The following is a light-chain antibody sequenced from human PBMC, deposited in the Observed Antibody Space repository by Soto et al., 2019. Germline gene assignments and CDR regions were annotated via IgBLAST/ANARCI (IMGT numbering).Light chain of an antibody. V-gene: IGKV1-5*01. CDR2: DDS. CDR3: QHYGGLYT. J-gene: IGKJ2*01. CDR1: QSVYSW. Sequence: DFHMTQSPSTLSASVGDRVTITCRTSQSVYSWLAWYQQKPGKAPKLLIFDDSILQSGVPSRCNGSASGTEFTLTISSLQPDDFATYYCQHYGGLYTFGQGTKLEIK.